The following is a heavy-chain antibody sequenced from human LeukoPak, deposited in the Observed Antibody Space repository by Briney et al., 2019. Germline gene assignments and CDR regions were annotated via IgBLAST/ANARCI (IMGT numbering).Heavy chain of an antibody. J-gene: IGHJ4*02. D-gene: IGHD3-22*01. CDR3: ARGRDSRGYQFMGFDS. V-gene: IGHV4-34*01. CDR2: INHRGYS. Sequence: SETLALTCAAYGGSFSGYYWSWIRQPLGKGLEWIGDINHRGYSNCNPSLKSQVTISEDTSKNQFSLRLSSVTAADTAVYYCARGRDSRGYQFMGFDSWGQGTLVTVSS. CDR1: GGSFSGYY.